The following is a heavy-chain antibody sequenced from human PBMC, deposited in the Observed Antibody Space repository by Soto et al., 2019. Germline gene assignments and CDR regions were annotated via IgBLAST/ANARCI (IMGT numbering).Heavy chain of an antibody. Sequence: GASVKVSCKSSGYIFSDYGITWVLQAPGQGLEWMGWISAYNGNTDYAQKFQDRLTLATDTSTSTAYMELRSLRSDDTALYYCARPVTSPDHLDIWAQGTMVTGSS. CDR1: GYIFSDYG. CDR2: ISAYNGNT. D-gene: IGHD4-4*01. V-gene: IGHV1-18*01. CDR3: ARPVTSPDHLDI. J-gene: IGHJ3*02.